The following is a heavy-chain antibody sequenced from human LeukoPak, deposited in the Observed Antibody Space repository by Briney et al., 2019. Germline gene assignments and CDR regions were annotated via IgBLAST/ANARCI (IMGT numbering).Heavy chain of an antibody. CDR3: ATDLVVPASFDY. Sequence: SETLSLTCTVSGGSISSGVYYWSWIRQLPGKGLEWIGYIYYSGSTYYNPSLKSRVTISVDTSKNHFSLKLNSMTAADTAVYYCATDLVVPASFDYWGQGTLVTVSS. CDR2: IYYSGST. V-gene: IGHV4-31*03. CDR1: GGSISSGVYY. D-gene: IGHD2-21*02. J-gene: IGHJ4*02.